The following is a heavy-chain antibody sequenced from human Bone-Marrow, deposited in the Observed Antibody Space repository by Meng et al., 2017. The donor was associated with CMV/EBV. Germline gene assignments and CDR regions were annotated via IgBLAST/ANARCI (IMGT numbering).Heavy chain of an antibody. J-gene: IGHJ4*02. CDR2: ISAYNGNT. CDR1: GYTFTSYG. D-gene: IGHD2-2*01. V-gene: IGHV1-18*01. CDR3: ARLYCSSTSCFGDMDV. Sequence: ASVKVSCKASGYTFTSYGISWVRQAPGQGLEWMGWISAYNGNTNYAQKLQGRVTMTTDTSTSTAYMELRSLRSDDTAVYYCARLYCSSTSCFGDMDVWGQGTLVTVSS.